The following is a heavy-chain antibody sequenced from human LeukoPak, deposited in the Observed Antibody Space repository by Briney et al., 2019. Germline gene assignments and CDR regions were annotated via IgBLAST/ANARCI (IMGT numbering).Heavy chain of an antibody. CDR1: GGSISSYY. CDR2: IYYSGST. D-gene: IGHD5-12*01. V-gene: IGHV4-59*01. Sequence: SETLSLTCTVSGGSISSYYWSWIRQPPGKGLEWIGYIYYSGSTNYNPSLKSRVTISVGTSKNQFSLKLSSVTAADTAVYYCARDAGGYGTFDYWGQGTLVTVSS. J-gene: IGHJ4*02. CDR3: ARDAGGYGTFDY.